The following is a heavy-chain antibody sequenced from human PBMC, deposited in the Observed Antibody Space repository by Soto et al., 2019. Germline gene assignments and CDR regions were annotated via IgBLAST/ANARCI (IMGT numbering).Heavy chain of an antibody. CDR3: ARDLNDDVWGSYRAVSC. V-gene: IGHV1-69*01. D-gene: IGHD3-16*02. CDR1: GGTFSSYA. Sequence: QVQLVQSGAEVKKPGSSVKVSCKASGGTFSSYAISWVRQAPGQGLEWMGGIIHIFGTANYVQKFQGRVTITADESTSTAYMELSSLRSEDTAVYYCARDLNDDVWGSYRAVSCWCQGTLVTDSS. CDR2: IIHIFGTA. J-gene: IGHJ4*02.